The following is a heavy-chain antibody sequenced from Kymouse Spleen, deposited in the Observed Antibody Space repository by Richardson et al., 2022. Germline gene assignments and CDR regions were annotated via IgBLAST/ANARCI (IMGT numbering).Heavy chain of an antibody. V-gene: IGHV3-9*01. CDR1: GFTFDDYA. D-gene: IGHD3-10*01. Sequence: EVQLVESGGGLVQPGRSLRLSCAASGFTFDDYAMHWVRQAPGKGLEWVSGISWNSGSIGYADSVKGRFTISRDNAKNSLYLQMNSLRAEDTALYYCAKALYGSGSPFDYWGQGTLVTVSS. CDR2: ISWNSGSI. J-gene: IGHJ4*02. CDR3: AKALYGSGSPFDY.